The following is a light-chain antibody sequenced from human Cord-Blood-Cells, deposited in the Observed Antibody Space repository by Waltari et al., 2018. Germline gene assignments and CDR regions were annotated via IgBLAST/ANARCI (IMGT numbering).Light chain of an antibody. Sequence: QSLLTQPPSVAGAPSPRVTISCTGSSSNLGAGYDSPQYQQLPGTAPKLLIYGNSNRPSGVPDRFSGSKSGTSASLAITGLQAEDEADYYCQSYDSSLSGWVFGGGTKLTVL. CDR1: SSNLGAGYD. J-gene: IGLJ3*02. V-gene: IGLV1-40*01. CDR3: QSYDSSLSGWV. CDR2: GNS.